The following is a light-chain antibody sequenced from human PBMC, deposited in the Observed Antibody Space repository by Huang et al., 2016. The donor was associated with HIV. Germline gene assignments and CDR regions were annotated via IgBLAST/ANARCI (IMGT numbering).Light chain of an antibody. J-gene: IGKJ3*01. CDR2: GAS. CDR1: QSVSSN. V-gene: IGKV3-15*01. CDR3: QQYNNWPPGFT. Sequence: EIVMTQSPATLSVSPGERATLSCRASQSVSSNLAWYQPKPGQAPRLLIHGASPRATGIPSRFSGSGSGTEFTLTISSLQSEDFAVYYCQQYNNWPPGFTFGPGTKVDIK.